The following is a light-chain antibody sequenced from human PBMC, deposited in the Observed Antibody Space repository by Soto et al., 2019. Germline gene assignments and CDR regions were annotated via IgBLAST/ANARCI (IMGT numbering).Light chain of an antibody. Sequence: DIQMTQSPSTLSASVGDRVTITCRASQSIVRWLAWYQQKPGKAPNLLIFDASSLESGVPSRFSGSGSGTEFTLTISTLQPDDFATYYCQQYHSYRTFGQGTKV. J-gene: IGKJ1*01. CDR3: QQYHSYRT. CDR1: QSIVRW. CDR2: DAS. V-gene: IGKV1-5*01.